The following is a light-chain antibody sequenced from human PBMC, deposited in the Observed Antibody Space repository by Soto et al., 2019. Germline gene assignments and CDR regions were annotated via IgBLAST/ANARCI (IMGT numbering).Light chain of an antibody. CDR2: DAS. CDR1: QSVSSN. V-gene: IGKV3-15*01. Sequence: EIVITQSPATLSVSPGERATLSCRASQSVSSNLAWYQQKPGQAPRLLIYDASTRATGIPPSFSGSGSGTEFTLTISSLQSADFAVYYCQQFNNWPPAFGQGTKVDIK. CDR3: QQFNNWPPA. J-gene: IGKJ1*01.